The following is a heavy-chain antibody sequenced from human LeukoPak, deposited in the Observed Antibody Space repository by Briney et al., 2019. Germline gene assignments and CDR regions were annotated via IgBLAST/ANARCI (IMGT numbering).Heavy chain of an antibody. D-gene: IGHD2-15*01. CDR1: GYTFTSYG. CDR2: ISAYNGNT. Sequence: ASVKVSCKASGYTFTSYGISWVRQAPGQGLEWMGWISAYNGNTNYAQKLQGRVTMTTDTSTSTAYMELRSLRSDDTAVYYCARDRVFGSLILSGMDVWGQGTLVTVSS. V-gene: IGHV1-18*01. CDR3: ARDRVFGSLILSGMDV. J-gene: IGHJ4*02.